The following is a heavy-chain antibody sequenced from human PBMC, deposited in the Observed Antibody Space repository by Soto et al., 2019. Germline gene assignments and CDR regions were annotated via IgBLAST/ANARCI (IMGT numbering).Heavy chain of an antibody. CDR3: ARHRVRRGYGDNNAFDI. D-gene: IGHD6-25*01. Sequence: QLQLQESGPGLVKPSETLSLTCTVSGGSISSSSYYWGWIRQPPGKGLEWIGSIYYSGSTYYNPSLKRRVTISVDTSKNQFSLKLSSVTAADTAVYYCARHRVRRGYGDNNAFDIWGQGTMVTVSS. V-gene: IGHV4-39*01. J-gene: IGHJ3*02. CDR1: GGSISSSSYY. CDR2: IYYSGST.